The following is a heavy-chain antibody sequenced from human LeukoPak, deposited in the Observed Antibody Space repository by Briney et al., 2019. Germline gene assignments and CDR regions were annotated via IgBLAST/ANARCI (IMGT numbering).Heavy chain of an antibody. V-gene: IGHV4-34*01. J-gene: IGHJ4*02. CDR1: GGSFSGYY. CDR3: ARGAKYYYDSSGPKGVNFDY. CDR2: INHSGST. Sequence: PSETLSLTCAVYGGSFSGYYWSWIRQPPGKGLEWIGEINHSGSTNYNPSLKSRVTISVDTSKNQFSLKLSSVTAADTDVYYCARGAKYYYDSSGPKGVNFDYWGQGTLVTVSS. D-gene: IGHD3-22*01.